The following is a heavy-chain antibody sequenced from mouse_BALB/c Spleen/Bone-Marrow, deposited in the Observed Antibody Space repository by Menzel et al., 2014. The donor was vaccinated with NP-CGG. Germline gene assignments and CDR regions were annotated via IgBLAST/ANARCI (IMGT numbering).Heavy chain of an antibody. V-gene: IGHV2-4*02. CDR3: ARQPLRRHAMDY. D-gene: IGHD1-2*01. CDR1: GFSLTSYG. Sequence: QVQLKDSGPGLVQPSQSLSITCTVSGFSLTSYGVHWVRQPPGKGLEWLGVIWSGGSTDYNAAFISRLSISKDNSKSXFFFKMNSLQADDTAIYYCARQPLRRHAMDYWGQGTSVTVSS. CDR2: IWSGGST. J-gene: IGHJ4*01.